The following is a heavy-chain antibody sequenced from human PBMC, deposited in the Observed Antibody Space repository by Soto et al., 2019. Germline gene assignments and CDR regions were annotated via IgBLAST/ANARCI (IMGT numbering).Heavy chain of an antibody. J-gene: IGHJ6*02. V-gene: IGHV1-46*01. D-gene: IGHD6-19*01. CDR3: ARDGPPAIAVAGTYYYYGMDV. Sequence: ASVKVSCKASGYTFTSYYMHWVRQAPGQGLEWMGIINPSGGSTSYAQKFQGRVTMTRDTSTSTVYMELSSLRSEDTAVYYCARDGPPAIAVAGTYYYYGMDVWGQGTTVTVSS. CDR1: GYTFTSYY. CDR2: INPSGGST.